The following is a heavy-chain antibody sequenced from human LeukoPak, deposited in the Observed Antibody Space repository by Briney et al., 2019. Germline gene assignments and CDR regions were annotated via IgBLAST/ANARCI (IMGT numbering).Heavy chain of an antibody. D-gene: IGHD6-19*01. Sequence: SETLSLTCTVSGGSFNSDSYYWSWIRQPPGKGLEWIGSSYYSGSSYYNPSLKSRVTISRDPSKSQVSLSLSSVTAADTAVYYCARDIIAVSSFDYWGQGTLVTVSS. V-gene: IGHV4-39*07. CDR2: SYYSGSS. J-gene: IGHJ4*02. CDR3: ARDIIAVSSFDY. CDR1: GGSFNSDSYY.